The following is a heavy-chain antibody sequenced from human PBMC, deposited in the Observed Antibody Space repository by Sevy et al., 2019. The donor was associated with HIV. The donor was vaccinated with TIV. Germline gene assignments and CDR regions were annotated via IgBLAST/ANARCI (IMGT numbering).Heavy chain of an antibody. CDR1: GFTFSSDA. CDR3: AKDGPIFGVVITSNDAFDI. D-gene: IGHD3-3*01. V-gene: IGHV3-23*01. Sequence: GGSLRLSCAASGFTFSSDAMSWVRQAPGKGLEWVSAISGSGGSTYYADSVKGRFTISRDNSKNTLYLQVNSLRAEETAVYYCAKDGPIFGVVITSNDAFDIWGQGTMVTVSS. J-gene: IGHJ3*02. CDR2: ISGSGGST.